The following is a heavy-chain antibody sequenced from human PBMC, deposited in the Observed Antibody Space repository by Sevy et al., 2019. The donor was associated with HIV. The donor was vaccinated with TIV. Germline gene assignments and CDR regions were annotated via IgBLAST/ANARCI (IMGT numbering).Heavy chain of an antibody. CDR3: VRAIQSEGSF. CDR2: IKHDGSEI. J-gene: IGHJ4*02. D-gene: IGHD2-2*02. Sequence: GGSLRLSCVGFGFSLESYWMNWVRQAPGKGLEWVANIKHDGSEIYYVDSVKGRFTVSRDNERNLVYLQMNNLRVADTALYYCVRAIQSEGSFWGQGTRVTVSS. V-gene: IGHV3-7*01. CDR1: GFSLESYW.